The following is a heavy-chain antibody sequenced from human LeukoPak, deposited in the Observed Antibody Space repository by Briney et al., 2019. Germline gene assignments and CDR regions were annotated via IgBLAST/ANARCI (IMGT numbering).Heavy chain of an antibody. V-gene: IGHV4-30-4*01. D-gene: IGHD2-2*03. Sequence: SQTLSLTCTVSGGSIGSGDYYWSWIRQPPGKGLEWIGYIYYSGSTYYNPSLKSRVTISVDTSKNQFSLKLSSVTAADTAVYYCARVDLVVVPSAIVFDYWGQGTLVTVSS. CDR2: IYYSGST. CDR3: ARVDLVVVPSAIVFDY. J-gene: IGHJ4*02. CDR1: GGSIGSGDYY.